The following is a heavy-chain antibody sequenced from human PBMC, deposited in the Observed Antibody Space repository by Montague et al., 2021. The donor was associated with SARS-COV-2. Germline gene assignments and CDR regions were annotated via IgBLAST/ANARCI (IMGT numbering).Heavy chain of an antibody. V-gene: IGHV3-11*01. CDR1: GFTFRDYY. Sequence: SLRLSCAASGFTFRDYYMNWIRQAPGEGLEWVSSISSSGTTLYYASSVKGRFTISRDNAKNSLYLQMNSLRAEDTAVYYCVRDLAVDYWGQGTLVTVSS. CDR2: ISSSGTTL. CDR3: VRDLAVDY. J-gene: IGHJ4*02.